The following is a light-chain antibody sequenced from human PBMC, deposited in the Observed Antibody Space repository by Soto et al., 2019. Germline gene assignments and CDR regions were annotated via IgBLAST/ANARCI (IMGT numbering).Light chain of an antibody. CDR2: GAS. CDR1: QIVISNY. V-gene: IGKV3-20*01. Sequence: EIVLTQSTGTLSLSPGEGATLSCRASQIVISNYLAWYQKKPGQAPRLLIYGASSRATGIPDRFSGSGSGKDFTLTISRLEPEDLAIYYCQQSDSSAHTFGQGNKLELK. CDR3: QQSDSSAHT. J-gene: IGKJ2*01.